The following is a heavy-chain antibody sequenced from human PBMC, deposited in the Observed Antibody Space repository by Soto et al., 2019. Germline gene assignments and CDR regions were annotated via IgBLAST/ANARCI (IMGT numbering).Heavy chain of an antibody. D-gene: IGHD3-3*01. CDR3: ARGGYYDFWSGYSSLGY. CDR2: IWYDGSNK. Sequence: GGSLRLSCAASGFTFSSYGMHWVRQAPGKGLEWVAVIWYDGSNKYYADSVKGRFTISRDNSKNTLYLQMNSLRAEDTAVYYCARGGYYDFWSGYSSLGYWGQGTLVTVSS. CDR1: GFTFSSYG. J-gene: IGHJ4*02. V-gene: IGHV3-33*01.